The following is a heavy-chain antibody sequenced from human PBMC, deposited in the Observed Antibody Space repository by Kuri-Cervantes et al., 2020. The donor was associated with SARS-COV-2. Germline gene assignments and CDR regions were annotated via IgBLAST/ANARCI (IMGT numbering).Heavy chain of an antibody. D-gene: IGHD1-26*01. CDR2: IIPIFGTA. Sequence: SVKVSCKASGGTFSSYAISWVRQAPGQGLEWMGGIIPIFGTANYAQKFQGRVTITRNTSISTAYMELSSLRSEDTAVYYCASLTGELILGNAFDIWGQGTMVTVS. V-gene: IGHV1-69*05. J-gene: IGHJ3*02. CDR1: GGTFSSYA. CDR3: ASLTGELILGNAFDI.